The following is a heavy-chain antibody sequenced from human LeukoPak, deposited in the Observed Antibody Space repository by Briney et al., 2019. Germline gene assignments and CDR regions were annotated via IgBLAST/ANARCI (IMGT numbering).Heavy chain of an antibody. CDR2: IWYDGSNK. J-gene: IGHJ6*02. D-gene: IGHD6-13*01. CDR1: GFTFSSYG. Sequence: GRSLRLSCAASGFTFSSYGMHWVRQAPGKGLEWVAVIWYDGSNKYYADSVKGRFTISRDNSKNTLYLQMNSLRAEDTAVYYCARWYSSSFDYYYGMDVWGQGTTVTVSS. V-gene: IGHV3-33*01. CDR3: ARWYSSSFDYYYGMDV.